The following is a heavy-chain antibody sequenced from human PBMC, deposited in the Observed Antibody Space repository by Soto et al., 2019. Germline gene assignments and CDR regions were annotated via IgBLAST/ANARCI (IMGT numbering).Heavy chain of an antibody. CDR3: ANQIRYFDWFFPFDY. J-gene: IGHJ4*02. D-gene: IGHD3-9*01. Sequence: QVQLVESGGGVVQPGRSLRLSCAASGFTFSRYAMNWVRQAPGKGLEWVAVISYDGSNKYYADSVKGRFTISRDNSKNTVYLQMYSLKTEDTAVYYCANQIRYFDWFFPFDYWGPGALVTVSS. CDR2: ISYDGSNK. CDR1: GFTFSRYA. V-gene: IGHV3-30-3*01.